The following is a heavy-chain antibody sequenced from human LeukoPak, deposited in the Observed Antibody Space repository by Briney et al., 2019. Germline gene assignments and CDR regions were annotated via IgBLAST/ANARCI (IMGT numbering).Heavy chain of an antibody. Sequence: PGGSLRLSCAASGFTFSTHWMSWVRQAPGKGLEWVANIKQDGSEKYYVDSVKGRFIISRDNAKNSLDLQMNSLRAEDTAVYYCAKARGVIVGTFDYWGQGTLVTVSS. CDR2: IKQDGSEK. V-gene: IGHV3-7*05. J-gene: IGHJ4*02. CDR3: AKARGVIVGTFDY. CDR1: GFTFSTHW. D-gene: IGHD3-16*02.